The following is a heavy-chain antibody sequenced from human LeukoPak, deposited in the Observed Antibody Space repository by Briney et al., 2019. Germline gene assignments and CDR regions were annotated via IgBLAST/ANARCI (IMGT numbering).Heavy chain of an antibody. V-gene: IGHV3-11*06. Sequence: GGSLRLSCAASGFTFSDSYMSWRRQAPGKGLEWVSYITSSSDYTNYVDSVKGRFTISRDNAKNSLYLQMNSLRAEDTAVYYCATDSGSSYRSSNHWGQGTLVTVSS. J-gene: IGHJ5*02. CDR3: ATDSGSSYRSSNH. CDR1: GFTFSDSY. CDR2: ITSSSDYT. D-gene: IGHD5-18*01.